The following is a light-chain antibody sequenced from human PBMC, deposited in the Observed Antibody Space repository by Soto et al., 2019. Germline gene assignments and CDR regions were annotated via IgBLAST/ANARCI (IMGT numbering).Light chain of an antibody. CDR3: HQYGNSPRT. J-gene: IGKJ1*01. Sequence: ETLLTQSPGTLSLSPGERATLSCRASQRVNSNYLAWYQQKPGQAPRLLIYAASSRATGIPDRFSGSGSGTDFTLTISRLEPEDFVVYYCHQYGNSPRTVGPGTTVDIX. V-gene: IGKV3-20*01. CDR2: AAS. CDR1: QRVNSNY.